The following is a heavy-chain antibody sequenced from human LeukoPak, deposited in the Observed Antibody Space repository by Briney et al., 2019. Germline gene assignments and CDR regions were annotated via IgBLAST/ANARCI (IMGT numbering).Heavy chain of an antibody. Sequence: GGSLRLSCAASGFTFSSYGMHGVRQAPGKGLEWVAVIWYDGSNKYYADSVKGRFTISRDNSKNTLYLQMNSLRAEDTAVYYCAKDPHPDYYYYYMDVWGKGTTVTVSS. CDR3: AKDPHPDYYYYYMDV. V-gene: IGHV3-33*06. J-gene: IGHJ6*03. CDR1: GFTFSSYG. CDR2: IWYDGSNK.